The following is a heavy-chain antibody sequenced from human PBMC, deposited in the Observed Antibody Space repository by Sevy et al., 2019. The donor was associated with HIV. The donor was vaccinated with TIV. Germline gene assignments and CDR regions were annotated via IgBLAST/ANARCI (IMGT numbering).Heavy chain of an antibody. Sequence: GGSLRLSCAASGFTFSSYGMHWVRQAPGKGLEWVAVISPDGTNKYYGDSMRGRFTISRDNSKNTLYLQMDTVRVEDTAVYCCATGYCSPICLIDYWGQGTLVTVSS. CDR1: GFTFSSYG. V-gene: IGHV3-30*03. D-gene: IGHD2-2*03. CDR3: ATGYCSPICLIDY. J-gene: IGHJ4*02. CDR2: ISPDGTNK.